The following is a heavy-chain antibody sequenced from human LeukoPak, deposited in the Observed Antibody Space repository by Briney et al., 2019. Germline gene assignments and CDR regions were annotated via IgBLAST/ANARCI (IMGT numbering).Heavy chain of an antibody. J-gene: IGHJ5*02. CDR2: IYYSGST. Sequence: SETLSLTCTVSGGSVSSGSYYWSWIRQPPGKGLEWIGYIYYSGSTNYNPSLKSRVTISVDTSKNQFSLKLSSVTAADTAVYYCGTRYSSGWGGGFDPWGQGTLVTVSS. CDR1: GGSVSSGSYY. D-gene: IGHD6-19*01. CDR3: GTRYSSGWGGGFDP. V-gene: IGHV4-61*01.